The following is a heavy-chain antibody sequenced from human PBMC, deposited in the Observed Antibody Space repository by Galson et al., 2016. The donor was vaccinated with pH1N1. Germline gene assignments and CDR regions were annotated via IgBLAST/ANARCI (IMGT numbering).Heavy chain of an antibody. CDR2: IKSDAIFI. V-gene: IGHV3-74*01. D-gene: IGHD1-1*01. CDR1: GFTSGNYW. CDR3: ARGLLSEDDVGMDV. J-gene: IGHJ6*02. Sequence: SLRLSCAASGFTSGNYWMYWVRQAPGKGLEWVSRIKSDAIFIYYADSVKGRFTISRDNAKNTLDLQMHSLRAEDTAVYYCARGLLSEDDVGMDVWGRGTTVIVSS.